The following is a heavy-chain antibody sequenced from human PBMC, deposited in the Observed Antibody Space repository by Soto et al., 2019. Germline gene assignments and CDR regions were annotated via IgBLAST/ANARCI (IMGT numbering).Heavy chain of an antibody. J-gene: IGHJ6*02. CDR3: AKDEAWYSSSSVPYGMDV. V-gene: IGHV3-23*01. CDR2: ISGSGGST. Sequence: EVQLLESGGGLVQPGGSLRLSCAASGFTFSSYAMSWVRQAPGKGLEWVSAISGSGGSTYYADSVKGRFTISRDNSKNTLYLQRNSLRVEDTAVYYCAKDEAWYSSSSVPYGMDVWGQGTTVTVSS. CDR1: GFTFSSYA. D-gene: IGHD6-6*01.